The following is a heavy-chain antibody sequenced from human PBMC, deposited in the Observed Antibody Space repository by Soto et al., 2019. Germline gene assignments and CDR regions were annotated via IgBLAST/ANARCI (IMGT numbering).Heavy chain of an antibody. J-gene: IGHJ4*02. CDR1: GLTFSNVW. V-gene: IGHV3-15*01. D-gene: IGHD5-18*01. CDR2: IKSKSDGETA. CDR3: AITAMINRDSSTSFDY. Sequence: EVQLLESGGGSVKPGGSLRLSCAASGLTFSNVWMTWVRQAPGKGLEWVGRIKSKSDGETADVAAPVKARFTISRDDSKNTVFLEMNSLTSEDTALYYCAITAMINRDSSTSFDYWGRGTQVTVSS.